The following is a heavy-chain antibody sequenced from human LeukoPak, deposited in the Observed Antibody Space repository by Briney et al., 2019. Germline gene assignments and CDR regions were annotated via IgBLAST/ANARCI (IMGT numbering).Heavy chain of an antibody. Sequence: SETLSLTCSVSGGSIRNYFWSWIRQPAGKGLEWIGRIHASGSTDYNPSLRSRVTMSVDTSRNQFSLKLTSVTAADTAVYYCARESKSYDGSGYYHDYWGQGTLVTVSS. V-gene: IGHV4-4*07. CDR3: ARESKSYDGSGYYHDY. CDR2: IHASGST. D-gene: IGHD3-22*01. J-gene: IGHJ4*02. CDR1: GGSIRNYF.